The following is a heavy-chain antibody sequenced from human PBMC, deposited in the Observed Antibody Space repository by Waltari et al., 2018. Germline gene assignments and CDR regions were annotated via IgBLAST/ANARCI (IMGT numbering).Heavy chain of an antibody. J-gene: IGHJ4*02. V-gene: IGHV3-7*01. CDR2: IKQDGSEK. CDR3: ATSRTFDY. D-gene: IGHD2-2*01. CDR1: GFTFSSYW. Sequence: EVQLVESGGGLVQPGGSLRLSCLASGFTFSSYWMNWVRQAPGKGLEWVANIKQDGSEKYFVDSVKGRFTISRDNAKNSLFLQMNSLRAEDTAVYYCATSRTFDYWGQGTLVTVSS.